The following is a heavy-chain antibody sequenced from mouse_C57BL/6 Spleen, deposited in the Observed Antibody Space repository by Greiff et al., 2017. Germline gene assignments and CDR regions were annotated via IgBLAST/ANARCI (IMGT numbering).Heavy chain of an antibody. J-gene: IGHJ1*03. CDR3: ARGDYYGSPHWYFDV. V-gene: IGHV5-16*01. CDR2: INYDGSST. Sequence: EVQLVESEGGLVQPGSSMKLSCTASGFTFSDYYMAWVRQVPEKGLEWVANINYDGSSTYYLDSLKSRFIISRDNAKNILYLQMSSLKSEDTATYYGARGDYYGSPHWYFDVWGTGTTVTVSS. D-gene: IGHD1-1*01. CDR1: GFTFSDYY.